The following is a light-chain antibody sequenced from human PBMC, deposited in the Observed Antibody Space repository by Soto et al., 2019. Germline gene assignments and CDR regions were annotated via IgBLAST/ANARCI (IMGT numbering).Light chain of an antibody. CDR3: MQALQTPWT. V-gene: IGKV2-28*01. CDR1: QSLLSSNGYNY. J-gene: IGKJ1*01. Sequence: EIVMTQSPLSVPVTPGESASMACRSTQSLLSSNGYNYVDWYLQKPGQSPQLLIYLGSNRASGVPDRFSGSGSGTDFTLKISRVEAEDVGVYYCMQALQTPWTFGQGTKVDIK. CDR2: LGS.